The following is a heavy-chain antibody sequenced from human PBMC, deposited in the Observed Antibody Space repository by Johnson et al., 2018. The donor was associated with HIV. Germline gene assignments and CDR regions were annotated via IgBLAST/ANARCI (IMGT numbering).Heavy chain of an antibody. V-gene: IGHV3-66*01. J-gene: IGHJ3*02. Sequence: EVQLVESAGGLVQPGGSLRLSCAASGFTVSSNYMSWVRQAPGKGLEWVSVIFSGGSTYYADSVNGRFTISRDNSKNTLYLQMNSLRAEDTAVYYCARACRDGYTCDAFDIWGQGTMGTVSS. CDR3: ARACRDGYTCDAFDI. D-gene: IGHD5-24*01. CDR1: GFTVSSNY. CDR2: IFSGGST.